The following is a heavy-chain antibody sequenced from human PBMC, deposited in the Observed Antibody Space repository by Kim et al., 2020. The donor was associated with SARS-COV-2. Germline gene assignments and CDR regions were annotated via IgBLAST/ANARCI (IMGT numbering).Heavy chain of an antibody. CDR3: TRGEWFGEIPGDRWGY. D-gene: IGHD3-10*01. Sequence: ASVKVSCKASGYTFTSYDINWVRQATGQGLEWMGWMNPNSGNTGYAQKFQGRVTMTRNTSITTAYMELSSLRSEDTAVYYCTRGEWFGEIPGDRWGYWGQGTLVTVSS. V-gene: IGHV1-8*01. J-gene: IGHJ4*02. CDR1: GYTFTSYD. CDR2: MNPNSGNT.